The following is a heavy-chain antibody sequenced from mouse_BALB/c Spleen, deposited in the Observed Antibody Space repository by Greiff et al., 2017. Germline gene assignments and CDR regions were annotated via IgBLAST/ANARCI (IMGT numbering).Heavy chain of an antibody. J-gene: IGHJ2*01. CDR3: AREEVRRGYYFDY. V-gene: IGHV2-9*02. Sequence: VQLVESGPGLVAPSQSLSITCTVSGFSLTSYGVHWVRQPPGKGLEWLGVIWAGGSTNYNSALMSRLSISKDNSKSQVFLKMNSLQTDDTAMYYCAREEVRRGYYFDYWGQGTTLTVSS. CDR2: IWAGGST. D-gene: IGHD2-14*01. CDR1: GFSLTSYG.